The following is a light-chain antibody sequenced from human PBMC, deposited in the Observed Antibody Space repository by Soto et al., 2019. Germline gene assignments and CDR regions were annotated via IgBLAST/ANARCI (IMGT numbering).Light chain of an antibody. CDR3: QQYGDSPT. J-gene: IGKJ1*01. Sequence: EIVLTQSPGTLSLSPGERATLSCRASQSISSNYVAWYQQKPGQAPRLLIYDASTRATGIPNRYSGSGSGTDFTLTISRLEHEDFEVFYCQQYGDSPTFGQGTKVDIK. CDR2: DAS. V-gene: IGKV3-20*01. CDR1: QSISSNY.